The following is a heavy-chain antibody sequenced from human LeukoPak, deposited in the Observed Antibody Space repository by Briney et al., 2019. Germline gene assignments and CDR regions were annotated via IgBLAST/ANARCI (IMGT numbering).Heavy chain of an antibody. D-gene: IGHD3-10*01. Sequence: ASVKVSCKASGHTFTSSDINWVRQAAGQGPEWMGWMKPNTGDTGFAQRFQGRVTLTWDTSINTAHMELSSLRSEDTAVYYCARIAYYGSASYYYYGMDVWGQGTTVTVSS. CDR1: GHTFTSSD. CDR3: ARIAYYGSASYYYYGMDV. V-gene: IGHV1-8*01. CDR2: MKPNTGDT. J-gene: IGHJ6*02.